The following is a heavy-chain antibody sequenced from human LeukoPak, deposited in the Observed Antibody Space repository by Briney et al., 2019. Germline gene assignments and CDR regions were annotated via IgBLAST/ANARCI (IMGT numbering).Heavy chain of an antibody. CDR2: ISSSGGTI. J-gene: IGHJ4*02. V-gene: IGHV3-11*01. CDR1: GFTFSDSY. Sequence: GGSLRRSCAASGFTFSDSYMSWIRQVPGKGLEWISYISSSGGTIYYADSVKGRFTISRDNAKNSLYLQMNSLRAEDTAVYYCAKEGGDWGEGYFDYWGQGTLVTVSS. D-gene: IGHD7-27*01. CDR3: AKEGGDWGEGYFDY.